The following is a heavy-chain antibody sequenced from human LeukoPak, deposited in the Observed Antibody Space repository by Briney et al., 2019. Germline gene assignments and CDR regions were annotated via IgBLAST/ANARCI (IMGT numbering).Heavy chain of an antibody. CDR1: GFPFSSYS. D-gene: IGHD6-13*01. CDR2: IKPDGTTK. V-gene: IGHV3-7*03. CDR3: ARSIPYGTTWYGRSDY. J-gene: IGHJ4*02. Sequence: PGGSLRLSCAASGFPFSSYSMTWVRQAPGKGLGWVANIKPDGTTKLYVDSVKGRFTISRDNALNSLYLQMNSLRAEDTAIYYCARSIPYGTTWYGRSDYWGQGTLVTVSS.